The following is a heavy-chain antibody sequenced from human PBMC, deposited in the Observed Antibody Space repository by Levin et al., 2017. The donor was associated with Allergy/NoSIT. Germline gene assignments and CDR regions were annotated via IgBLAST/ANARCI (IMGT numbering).Heavy chain of an antibody. J-gene: IGHJ6*02. D-gene: IGHD5-18*01. CDR2: IIPILGIA. Sequence: SVKVSCKASGGTFSSYTISWVRQAPGQGLEWMGRIIPILGIANYAQKFQGRVTITADKSTSTAYMELSSLRSEDTAVYYCARERGRLDTAMVLPFSGVYGMDVWGQGTTVTVSS. V-gene: IGHV1-69*04. CDR3: ARERGRLDTAMVLPFSGVYGMDV. CDR1: GGTFSSYT.